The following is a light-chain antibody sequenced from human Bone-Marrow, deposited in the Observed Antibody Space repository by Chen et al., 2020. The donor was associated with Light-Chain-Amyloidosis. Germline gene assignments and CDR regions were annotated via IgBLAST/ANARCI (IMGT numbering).Light chain of an antibody. V-gene: IGLV3-25*03. Sequence: SYELTQPPSVSVSPGQTARITCSGDDLPTKYAYWYQQKPGQAPVLVIHSDTERPSGISERFTGSSSGTTATLTISGVQAEDEADYHGQSADSSGTYEVIFGGGTKLTVL. CDR2: SDT. CDR1: DLPTKY. CDR3: QSADSSGTYEVI. J-gene: IGLJ2*01.